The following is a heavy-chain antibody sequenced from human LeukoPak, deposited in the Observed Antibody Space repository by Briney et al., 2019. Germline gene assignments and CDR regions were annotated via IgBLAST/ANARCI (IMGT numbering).Heavy chain of an antibody. CDR2: INPNSGGT. CDR3: TRELSGSYPNHYYYYGMDV. D-gene: IGHD1-26*01. CDR1: GYTFTGYY. J-gene: IGHJ6*02. V-gene: IGHV1-2*02. Sequence: ASVKVSCKASGYTFTGYYMHWVRQAPGQGLEWMGWINPNSGGTNYAQKFQGRVTMTRDMSISTAYMELSRLRSDDTAVYYCTRELSGSYPNHYYYYGMDVWGQGTTVTVSS.